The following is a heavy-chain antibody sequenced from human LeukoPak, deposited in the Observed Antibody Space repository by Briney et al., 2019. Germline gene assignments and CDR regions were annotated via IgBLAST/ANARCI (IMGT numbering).Heavy chain of an antibody. CDR1: GFTFSSYS. CDR3: ARGGLISGWSLLSFHTFDY. J-gene: IGHJ4*02. V-gene: IGHV3-48*04. CDR2: ISSSSSTI. Sequence: GGSLRLSCAASGFTFSSYSMNWVRQAPGKGLEWVSYISSSSSTIYYADSVKGRFTISRDNAKNSLYLQMNSLRAEDTAVYYCARGGLISGWSLLSFHTFDYWGQGTLVTVSS. D-gene: IGHD6-19*01.